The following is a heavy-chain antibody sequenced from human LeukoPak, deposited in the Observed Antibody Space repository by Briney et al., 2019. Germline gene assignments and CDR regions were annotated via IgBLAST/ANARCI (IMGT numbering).Heavy chain of an antibody. CDR3: AKDGPIGGYFQH. Sequence: GGSPRLSCAASGFTFSNAWMSWVRQAPGKGLEWVSAISGSGGSTYYADSVKGRFTISRDNSKNTLYLQMNSPRAEDTAVYYCAKDGPIGGYFQHWGQGTLVTVSS. CDR1: GFTFSNAW. J-gene: IGHJ1*01. V-gene: IGHV3-23*01. CDR2: ISGSGGST. D-gene: IGHD3-16*01.